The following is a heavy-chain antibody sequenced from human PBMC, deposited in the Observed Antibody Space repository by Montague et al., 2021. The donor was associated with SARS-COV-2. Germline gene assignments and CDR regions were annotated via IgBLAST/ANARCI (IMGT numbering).Heavy chain of an antibody. CDR3: ARGLWFGELLSLYYYYGMDV. J-gene: IGHJ6*02. V-gene: IGHV6-1*01. CDR1: GDSDSSISVA. D-gene: IGHD3-10*01. CDR2: THYRPKRNN. Sequence: CAISGDSDSSISVARNWIRQTPSRRPQWLGRTHYRPKRNNDYAVSVKSRITINPDTPKNQFSLQLNSVTPEDTAVYDCARGLWFGELLSLYYYYGMDVWGQGTTVTVSS.